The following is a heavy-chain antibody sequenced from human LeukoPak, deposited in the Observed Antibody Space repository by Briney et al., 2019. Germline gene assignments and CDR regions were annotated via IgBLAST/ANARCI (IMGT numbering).Heavy chain of an antibody. CDR3: ARSIVVLPTAPDAFDI. D-gene: IGHD2-2*01. CDR1: GFTVSNNY. CDR2: IYSGGST. Sequence: GGSLRLSCAASGFTVSNNYMSWVRQAPGKGLEWVSIIYSGGSTYYADSVKGRFTISRDNSKNTLYLQMNSLRAEDTAMYYCARSIVVLPTAPDAFDIWGQGTMVTVSS. J-gene: IGHJ3*02. V-gene: IGHV3-53*01.